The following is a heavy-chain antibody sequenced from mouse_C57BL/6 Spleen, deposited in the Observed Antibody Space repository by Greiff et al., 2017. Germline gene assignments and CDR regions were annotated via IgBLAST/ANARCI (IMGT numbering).Heavy chain of an antibody. V-gene: IGHV1-54*01. Sequence: QVQLQQSGAELVRPGTSVKVSCKASGYAFTNYLIEWVKQRPGQGLEWIGVINPGSGGTNYNETFKGKATLTADKSSSTAYMQLSSLTSEGSAVYFCARGDYDGGAWFAYWGQGTLVTVSA. D-gene: IGHD2-4*01. J-gene: IGHJ3*01. CDR3: ARGDYDGGAWFAY. CDR1: GYAFTNYL. CDR2: INPGSGGT.